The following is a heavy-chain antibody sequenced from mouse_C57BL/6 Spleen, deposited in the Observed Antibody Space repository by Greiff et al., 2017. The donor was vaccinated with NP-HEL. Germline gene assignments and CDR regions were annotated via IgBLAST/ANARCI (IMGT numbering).Heavy chain of an antibody. D-gene: IGHD2-3*01. CDR1: GYTFTTYP. CDR3: ARRIYDGYYEYFDV. Sequence: QVHVKQSGAELVKPGASVKMSCKASGYTFTTYPIEWMKQNHGKSLEWIGNFHPYNDDTTYNEKFKGKATLTVEKSSSTVYLELSRLTSDDSAVYYCARRIYDGYYEYFDVWGTGTTVTVSS. CDR2: FHPYNDDT. J-gene: IGHJ1*03. V-gene: IGHV1-47*01.